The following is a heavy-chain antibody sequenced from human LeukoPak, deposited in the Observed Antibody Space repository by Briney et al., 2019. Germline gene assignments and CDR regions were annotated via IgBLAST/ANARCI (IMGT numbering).Heavy chain of an antibody. Sequence: ASVMVSCKASGYTYTSYAMHWVRQATGQRLEWMGGNNAGNGNTKYSQKFQGRVTITRDTSASTVYMELSSLRSEDTAVYYCARERYSSGLYWFDPWGQGTLVTVSS. J-gene: IGHJ5*02. CDR3: ARERYSSGLYWFDP. D-gene: IGHD6-19*01. CDR2: NNAGNGNT. CDR1: GYTYTSYA. V-gene: IGHV1-3*01.